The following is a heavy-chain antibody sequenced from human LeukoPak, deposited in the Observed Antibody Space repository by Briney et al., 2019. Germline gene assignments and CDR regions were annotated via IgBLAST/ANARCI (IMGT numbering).Heavy chain of an antibody. CDR1: GFTVSSHH. J-gene: IGHJ4*02. Sequence: GGSLSLSCAASGFTVSSHHMTWVRHAPGKGLEWVSVTYSGGSTYYADSVKGRFTISRDNSKNTLYLQMNSLRAGDTAVYYCARVPLIAAAPFDYWGQGPLVIVSS. D-gene: IGHD6-13*01. V-gene: IGHV3-53*01. CDR3: ARVPLIAAAPFDY. CDR2: TYSGGST.